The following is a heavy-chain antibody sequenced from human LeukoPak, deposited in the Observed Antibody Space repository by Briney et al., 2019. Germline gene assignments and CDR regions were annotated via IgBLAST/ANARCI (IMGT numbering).Heavy chain of an antibody. Sequence: PGGSLRLSFSASGFTFRRYLMALVRLVPGKGPVWVSPINSDGIITNYADSVKGRFTISRDNAKNTLYLQMNSLRAEDTAVYYCARSTYYYDRSGYRFLGAFDVWGQGTKVIVSS. CDR1: GFTFRRYL. V-gene: IGHV3-74*01. CDR2: INSDGIIT. CDR3: ARSTYYYDRSGYRFLGAFDV. J-gene: IGHJ3*01. D-gene: IGHD3-22*01.